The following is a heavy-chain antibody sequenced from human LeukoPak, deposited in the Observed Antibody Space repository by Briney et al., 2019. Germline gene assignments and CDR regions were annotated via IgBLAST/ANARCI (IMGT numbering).Heavy chain of an antibody. Sequence: GGSLRLSCAASGFTFSSYAMSWVRQAPGKGLEWVSAISGSGGSTYYADSVKGRFTISRDNSKNTLYLQMNSLRAEDTAVYYCAKGIRLSDYDFWRGSDYWGQGTLVTVSS. V-gene: IGHV3-23*01. J-gene: IGHJ4*02. CDR1: GFTFSSYA. D-gene: IGHD3-3*01. CDR2: ISGSGGST. CDR3: AKGIRLSDYDFWRGSDY.